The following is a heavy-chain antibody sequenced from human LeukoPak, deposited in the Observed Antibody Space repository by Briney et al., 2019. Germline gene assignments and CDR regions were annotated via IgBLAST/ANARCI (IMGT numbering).Heavy chain of an antibody. J-gene: IGHJ4*02. D-gene: IGHD1-1*01. Sequence: SQTLSLTCAISGDSVSSNSAAWNWIRLSPSRGLEWLGRTSYRSKWYNNYAVSVKSRITINPDTSKNQFSLQLKSVTPEDTAVYYCARWQHDTAFFDYWGQGTLVTVSS. CDR3: ARWQHDTAFFDY. V-gene: IGHV6-1*01. CDR1: GDSVSSNSAA. CDR2: TSYRSKWYN.